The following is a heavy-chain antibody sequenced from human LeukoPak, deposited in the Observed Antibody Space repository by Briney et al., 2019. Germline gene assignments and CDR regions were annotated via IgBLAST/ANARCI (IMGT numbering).Heavy chain of an antibody. V-gene: IGHV3-66*01. CDR1: GFIVNYNY. CDR2: VYSGGST. CDR3: ARVKVGTIYRFDP. D-gene: IGHD1-26*01. Sequence: GGSLRLSCAASGFIVNYNYMSWVRQPPGKGLEWVSVVYSGGSTYYADSVKGRFTISRDNSKNMVYLQMNSLRVEDTAVYYCARVKVGTIYRFDPWGQGTLVTVSS. J-gene: IGHJ5*02.